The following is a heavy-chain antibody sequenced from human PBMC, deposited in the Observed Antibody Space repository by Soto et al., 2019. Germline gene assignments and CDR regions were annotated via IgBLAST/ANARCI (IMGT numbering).Heavy chain of an antibody. J-gene: IGHJ6*02. CDR2: IWYDGSNK. CDR1: GFTFSSYG. D-gene: IGHD6-19*01. V-gene: IGHV3-33*01. CDR3: ALSGWIRPYYYYGMDV. Sequence: GGSLRLSCAASGFTFSSYGMHWVRQAPGKGLEWVAVIWYDGSNKYYADSVKGRFTISRDNSKNTLYLQMNSLRAEDTAVYYCALSGWIRPYYYYGMDVWGQGTTVTVSS.